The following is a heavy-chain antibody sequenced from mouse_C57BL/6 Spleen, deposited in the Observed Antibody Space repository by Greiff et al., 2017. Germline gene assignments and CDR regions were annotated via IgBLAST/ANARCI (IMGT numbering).Heavy chain of an antibody. Sequence: EVHLVESGGGLVKPGGSLKLSCAASGFTFSSYAMSWVRQTPEKRLEWVATISDGGSYTYYPDNVKGRFTISRDNAKNNLYLQMSHLKSEDTAMYYCARGNYDGAMDYWGQGTSVTVSS. D-gene: IGHD2-4*01. CDR2: ISDGGSYT. V-gene: IGHV5-4*01. CDR1: GFTFSSYA. CDR3: ARGNYDGAMDY. J-gene: IGHJ4*01.